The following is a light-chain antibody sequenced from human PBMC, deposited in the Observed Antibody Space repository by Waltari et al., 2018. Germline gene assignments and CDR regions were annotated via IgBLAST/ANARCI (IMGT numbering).Light chain of an antibody. V-gene: IGKV3-20*01. CDR2: HAS. J-gene: IGKJ1*01. CDR1: QSVTKY. CDR3: QKYVNLPAT. Sequence: EIVLTPSPGSLSLSSGERAPLACKASQSVTKYLAWYQQKPGQAPRLLIYHASIRATGIPDRFSGSGYGTDFSLTISRLEPEDFAVYFCQKYVNLPATFGQGTTVEV.